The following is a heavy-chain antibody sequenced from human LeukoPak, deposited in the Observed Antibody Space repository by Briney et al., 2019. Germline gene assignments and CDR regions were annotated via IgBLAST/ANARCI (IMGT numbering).Heavy chain of an antibody. D-gene: IGHD2-21*01. CDR3: VRPYCGGECQSKNNWFDP. J-gene: IGHJ5*02. Sequence: PSETLSLTCAVYGGSFSGYYWSWIRQPPGKGLEWIGEINHSGSTNYNPSLKSRVTISVDTSKNQFSLKVTSVTAADTAVYYRVRPYCGGECQSKNNWFDPWGQGTLVTVSS. CDR1: GGSFSGYY. V-gene: IGHV4-34*01. CDR2: INHSGST.